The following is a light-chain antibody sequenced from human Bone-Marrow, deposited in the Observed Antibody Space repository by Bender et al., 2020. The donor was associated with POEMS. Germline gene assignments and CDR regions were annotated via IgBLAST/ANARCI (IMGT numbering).Light chain of an antibody. CDR3: QAWDTYSVM. CDR2: QDT. CDR1: DLGDKY. V-gene: IGLV3-1*01. Sequence: SYEVTQPPSVSVSPGQTASITCSGDDLGDKYVAWYQQKPGQSPVLVIYQDTKRPSGIPERFSGSNSGNTATLTISGTQGMGEADYCGQAWDTYSVMFGGGSKLTVL. J-gene: IGLJ3*02.